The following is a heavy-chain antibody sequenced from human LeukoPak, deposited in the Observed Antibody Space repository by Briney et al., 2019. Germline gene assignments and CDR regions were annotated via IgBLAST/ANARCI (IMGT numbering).Heavy chain of an antibody. CDR3: AKDRSYSSGWYDY. J-gene: IGHJ4*02. V-gene: IGHV3-23*01. D-gene: IGHD6-19*01. CDR2: ISGSGGST. CDR1: GFTFSSYA. Sequence: GGSLRLSCEASGFTFSSYAMSWVRQAPGKGLEWVSAISGSGGSTYYADSVKGRFTISRDNSKNTLYLQMNSLRAEDTAVYYCAKDRSYSSGWYDYWGQGTLVTVSS.